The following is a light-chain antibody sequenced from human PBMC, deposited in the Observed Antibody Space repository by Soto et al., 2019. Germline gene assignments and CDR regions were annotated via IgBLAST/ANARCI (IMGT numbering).Light chain of an antibody. Sequence: LMQRSDTRSVGAEGRARCSCRASQNIYSNIAWYQQRPGQAPRLLIYRASTRATGVPARFSCSGSGTEFTLTFSSRQSDDFAVYSCLQYHNLWAFAEGTKLDIK. J-gene: IGKJ1*01. CDR3: LQYHNLWA. CDR1: QNIYSN. CDR2: RAS. V-gene: IGKV3-15*01.